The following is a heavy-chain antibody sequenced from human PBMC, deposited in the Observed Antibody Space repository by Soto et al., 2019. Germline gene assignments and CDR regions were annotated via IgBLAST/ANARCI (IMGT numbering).Heavy chain of an antibody. V-gene: IGHV4-34*01. J-gene: IGHJ4*02. Sequence: PSETLSLTCAVYGGSFSGYSWTWIRQPPGTGLEWIWEINHSGSTNYNPSLKSRVTISVDTSKNQFSLKLTSVTAADTAVYYCARDKITGLFDYWGQGSLDTVSS. CDR3: ARDKITGLFDY. D-gene: IGHD2-8*02. CDR1: GGSFSGYS. CDR2: INHSGST.